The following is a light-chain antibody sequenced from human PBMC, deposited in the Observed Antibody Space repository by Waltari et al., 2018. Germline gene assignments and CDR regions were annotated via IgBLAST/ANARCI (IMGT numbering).Light chain of an antibody. CDR1: QSVSTY. CDR3: QHYLRLPAT. CDR2: HAS. Sequence: EIVLTQSPGTLSLSPGERAILSCRASQSVSTYLAWYQQKPGQAPRLLIYHASTRATGIPDRFSGSGSGTDFSLTISRLEPEDFAVYHCQHYLRLPATFGQGTKVEIK. J-gene: IGKJ1*01. V-gene: IGKV3-20*01.